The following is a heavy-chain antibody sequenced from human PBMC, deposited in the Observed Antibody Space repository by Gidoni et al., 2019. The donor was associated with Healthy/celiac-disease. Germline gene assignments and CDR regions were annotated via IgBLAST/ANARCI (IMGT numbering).Heavy chain of an antibody. D-gene: IGHD6-13*01. CDR3: ARARLTGEQQLVDWYFDL. J-gene: IGHJ2*01. Sequence: QVQLVQSGAEVKKPGSSVKVSCKASGGTFSSYAISWVRQAPGQGLEWMGGIIPIFGTANYAQKFQGRVTITADKSTSTAYMELSSLRPEDTAVYYCARARLTGEQQLVDWYFDLWGRGTLVTVSS. CDR2: IIPIFGTA. V-gene: IGHV1-69*06. CDR1: GGTFSSYA.